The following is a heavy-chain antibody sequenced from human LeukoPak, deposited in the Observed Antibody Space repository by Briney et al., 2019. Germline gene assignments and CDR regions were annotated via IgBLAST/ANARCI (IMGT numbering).Heavy chain of an antibody. CDR2: IYHSGST. V-gene: IGHV4-30-2*01. J-gene: IGHJ4*02. CDR1: GGSISSGGYS. CDR3: ARGRWGYGSGTGCFDY. Sequence: SETLSLTCAVSGGSISSGGYSWGWLRQPPGTGLEWIGYIYHSGSTYYNPSLKSRVTISVDRSKNQFSLKLSSVTAADTAVYYCARGRWGYGSGTGCFDYWGQGTLVTVSS. D-gene: IGHD3-10*01.